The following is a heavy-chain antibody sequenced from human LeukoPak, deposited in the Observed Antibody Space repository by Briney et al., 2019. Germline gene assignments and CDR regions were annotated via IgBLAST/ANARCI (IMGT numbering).Heavy chain of an antibody. CDR2: INPNSGVT. V-gene: IGHV1-2*02. D-gene: IGHD2/OR15-2a*01. J-gene: IGHJ4*02. CDR3: ARDFQTEAPDY. CDR1: GYTFTGYY. Sequence: ASVKVSCKASGYTFTGYYMHWVRQAPGQGLEWMGWINPNSGVTDFAQKFQGRVTMTRDTSISTAYMELSRLTSDDTAVYYCARDFQTEAPDYWGQGTLVTVSS.